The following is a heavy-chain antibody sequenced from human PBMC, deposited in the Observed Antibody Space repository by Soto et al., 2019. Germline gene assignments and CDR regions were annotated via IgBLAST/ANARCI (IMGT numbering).Heavy chain of an antibody. CDR2: INHSGST. CDR3: ARGRNLTGIDY. CDR1: GGSFSGYY. J-gene: IGHJ4*02. V-gene: IGHV4-34*01. Sequence: SETLSLTCAVYGGSFSGYYWSWIRQPPGKGLEWIGEINHSGSTNYNPSLKSRVTISVDMSKNQFSLKLSSVTAADTAVYYCARGRNLTGIDYWGQGTLVTVSS. D-gene: IGHD7-27*01.